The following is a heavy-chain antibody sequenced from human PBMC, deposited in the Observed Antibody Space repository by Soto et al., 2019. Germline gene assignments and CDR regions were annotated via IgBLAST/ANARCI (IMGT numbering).Heavy chain of an antibody. V-gene: IGHV1-18*04. CDR3: ATVVVVAARKYYFDY. CDR1: GYTFTSYG. J-gene: IGHJ4*02. D-gene: IGHD2-15*01. Sequence: ASVKVSCKASGYTFTSYGISWVRQAPGQGLEWMGWISAYNGNTNYAQKPQGRVTMTTDTSTSTAYMELRSLRSDDTAVYYCATVVVVAARKYYFDYWGQGTLVTVSS. CDR2: ISAYNGNT.